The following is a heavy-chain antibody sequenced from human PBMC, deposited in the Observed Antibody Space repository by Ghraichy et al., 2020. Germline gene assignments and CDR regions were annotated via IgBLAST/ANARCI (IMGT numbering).Heavy chain of an antibody. V-gene: IGHV1-69*06. J-gene: IGHJ6*02. CDR1: GGTFSSYA. D-gene: IGHD2-2*02. CDR3: ARDCSSTSCYTSYYYYGMDV. Sequence: SVKVSCKASGGTFSSYAISWVRQAPGQGLEWMGGIIPIFGTANYAQKFQGRVTITADKSTSTAYMELSSLRSEDTAVYYCARDCSSTSCYTSYYYYGMDVWGQGTTVTVSS. CDR2: IIPIFGTA.